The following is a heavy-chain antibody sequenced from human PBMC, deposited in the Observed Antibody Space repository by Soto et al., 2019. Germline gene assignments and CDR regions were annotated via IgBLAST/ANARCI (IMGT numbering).Heavy chain of an antibody. CDR3: AKKHSIVARYFFDL. J-gene: IGHJ4*02. CDR1: GFTFSTYV. Sequence: EVQLLESGGGVAQPGGSLRLSCEASGFTFSTYVMSWVRQAPGKGLEWVSGISGGGDYSVDTYFADSVKGRFTISRDSSKNTVYLQMNSLRAEETAVYYSAKKHSIVARYFFDLWGRGTLVTVSS. V-gene: IGHV3-23*01. CDR2: ISGGGDYSVDT. D-gene: IGHD5-12*01.